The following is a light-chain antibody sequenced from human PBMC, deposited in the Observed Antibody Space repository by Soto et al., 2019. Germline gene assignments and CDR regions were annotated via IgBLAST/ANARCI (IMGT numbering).Light chain of an antibody. V-gene: IGLV8-61*01. CDR1: SGSVSTSYY. CDR2: NTN. Sequence: QTVVTQEPSFSVSPGRTVTRTCGLSSGSVSTSYYPSWYQQTPGQPPRTRIYNTNTRSSGVPDRFSGSILGNKAALTITGAQADEEWDDYCVLYMGSGTWVFGGGTKLTVL. J-gene: IGLJ3*02. CDR3: VLYMGSGTWV.